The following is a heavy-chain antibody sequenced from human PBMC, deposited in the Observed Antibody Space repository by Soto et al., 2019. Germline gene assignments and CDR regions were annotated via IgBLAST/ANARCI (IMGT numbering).Heavy chain of an antibody. V-gene: IGHV3-7*04. CDR2: IRQDGSAK. CDR3: AGGTGWHRLD. Sequence: DVQLEESGGGLVQPGGSLRLSCAVSGFTFSTYYMHWFRQVPGKGLEWVANIRQDGSAKYYVDSVKGRFTISRDNAKNSLYLHMNSLRVDLTAMYYCAGGTGWHRLDWGQGTLVTVSA. J-gene: IGHJ4*02. CDR1: GFTFSTYY. D-gene: IGHD6-25*01.